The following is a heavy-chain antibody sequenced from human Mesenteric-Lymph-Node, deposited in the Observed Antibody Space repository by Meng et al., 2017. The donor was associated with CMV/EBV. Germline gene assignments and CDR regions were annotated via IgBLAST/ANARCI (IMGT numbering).Heavy chain of an antibody. D-gene: IGHD5-18*01. Sequence: YIFTNYAIHWVRQAPGQGLEWMGWINAGNVNTKYSQNFQGRVTITRDTSASIVYMELSSLRSEDTAVYYCARDWVSVYNYGYVFDYWGQGTLVTVSS. CDR1: YIFTNYA. CDR3: ARDWVSVYNYGYVFDY. CDR2: INAGNVNT. J-gene: IGHJ4*02. V-gene: IGHV1-3*01.